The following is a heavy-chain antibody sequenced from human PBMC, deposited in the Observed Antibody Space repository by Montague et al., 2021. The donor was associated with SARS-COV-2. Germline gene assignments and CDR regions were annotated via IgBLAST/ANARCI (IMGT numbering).Heavy chain of an antibody. CDR2: IGTAGDT. CDR1: GFKFSDYI. CDR3: ARGHHYYDSSGYLGAGYYYYYMDI. D-gene: IGHD3-22*01. Sequence: SLRLSCATSGFKFSDYIMHWVRQATGKGLEWVSAIGTAGDTYYPGSVKGRFTISRENAKNSLYLQMNILRAGDTAVYYCARGHHYYDSSGYLGAGYYYYYMDIWGKGTMVTVSS. V-gene: IGHV3-13*01. J-gene: IGHJ6*03.